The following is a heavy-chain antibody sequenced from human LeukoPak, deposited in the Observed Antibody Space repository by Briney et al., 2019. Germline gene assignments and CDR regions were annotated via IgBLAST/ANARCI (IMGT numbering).Heavy chain of an antibody. Sequence: GGSLRISCAASGFTFSSYAMHGVRPPPGKGLAGVAIISYDGSNKYYADSVKGRFTISRDNSKNTLYLQMNSLRAEDTAVYYCARDRLTMIVYYFDYWGQGTLVTASS. D-gene: IGHD3-22*01. CDR1: GFTFSSYA. CDR2: ISYDGSNK. V-gene: IGHV3-30-3*01. J-gene: IGHJ4*02. CDR3: ARDRLTMIVYYFDY.